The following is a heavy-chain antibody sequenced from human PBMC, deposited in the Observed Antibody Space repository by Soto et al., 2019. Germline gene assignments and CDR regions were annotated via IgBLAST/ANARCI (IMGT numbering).Heavy chain of an antibody. J-gene: IGHJ4*02. D-gene: IGHD1-1*01. CDR2: ISQDGAIA. CDR1: GFAFGSYW. V-gene: IGHV3-74*01. Sequence: VQLVESGGGLVQPGGSLRLSCAASGFAFGSYWMHWVRQAPGKGLVWVSRISQDGAIATQADSVKGRFTISRDNAKNTLFLQMNSLRADDTAVYYCLRDQRHWNEFADQWGQGTLVTGSS. CDR3: LRDQRHWNEFADQ.